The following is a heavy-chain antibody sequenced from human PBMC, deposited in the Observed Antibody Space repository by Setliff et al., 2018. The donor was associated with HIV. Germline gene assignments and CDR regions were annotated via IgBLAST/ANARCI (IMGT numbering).Heavy chain of an antibody. V-gene: IGHV4-4*08. J-gene: IGHJ4*02. CDR3: ARTYSSSWYSSHLWVDY. CDR1: GGSISSYY. D-gene: IGHD6-13*01. CDR2: IYIGST. Sequence: SETLSLTCTVSGGSISSYYWIWIRQPPGKGLEWIGHIYIGSTNYNPSLKSRVTISADTSKNQFSLKLSSVTAADTAVYYCARTYSSSWYSSHLWVDYWGQGTLVTVSS.